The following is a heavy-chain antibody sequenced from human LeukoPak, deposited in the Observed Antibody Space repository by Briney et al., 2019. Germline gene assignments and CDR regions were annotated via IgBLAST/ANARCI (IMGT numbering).Heavy chain of an antibody. CDR2: ISSSSSYI. D-gene: IGHD3-22*01. CDR3: AREPSNYYDSSGYDY. V-gene: IGHV3-21*01. J-gene: IGHJ4*02. CDR1: GFTFSSYS. Sequence: GGSLRLSCAASGFTFSSYSMNWVRQAPGKGLELVSSISSSSSYIYYADSVKGRFTISRDNAKTSLYLQMNSLRAEDTAVYYCAREPSNYYDSSGYDYWGQGTLVTVSS.